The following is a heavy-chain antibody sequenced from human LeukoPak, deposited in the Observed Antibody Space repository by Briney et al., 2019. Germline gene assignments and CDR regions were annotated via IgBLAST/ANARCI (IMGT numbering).Heavy chain of an antibody. CDR1: GFSFSDCG. V-gene: IGHV3-33*01. CDR3: VREGLGGTPYRGNFDY. Sequence: PGRSLRLSCAASGFSFSDCGMHWVRQAPDKGLEWVALIWKDGGDKYYSDSVKGRFTISRDNSKNTLDLQMNSLSAEDTAIYYCVREGLGGTPYRGNFDYWGQGTLVTVSS. CDR2: IWKDGGDK. D-gene: IGHD1-1*01. J-gene: IGHJ4*02.